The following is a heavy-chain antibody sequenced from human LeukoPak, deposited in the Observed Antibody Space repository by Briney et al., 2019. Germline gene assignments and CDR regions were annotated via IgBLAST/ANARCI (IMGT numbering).Heavy chain of an antibody. CDR3: ARGLDLGYFQR. CDR1: GFTFSIYD. Sequence: GGSLRLSCIVSGFTFSIYDMHWVRQAPGKGLERVAVIWSDGSNKYYKDSVKGRFTISRDNPKNTLYLQMNSLRAEDTAVYHCARGLDLGYFQRWGQGTLVTVSS. V-gene: IGHV3-33*01. D-gene: IGHD4-11*01. J-gene: IGHJ1*01. CDR2: IWSDGSNK.